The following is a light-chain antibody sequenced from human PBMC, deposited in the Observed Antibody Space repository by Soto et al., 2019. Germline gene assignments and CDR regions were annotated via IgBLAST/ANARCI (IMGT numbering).Light chain of an antibody. CDR1: QSVGKY. Sequence: EIVMTQSPATLSLSPGERATLSCRASQSVGKYLVWYQQKPGQAPRLLIYGASSRATGIPDRFSGSGSGTDFTLTISRLEPEDFAVYYCQQYGSSPLTFGGGNKGDIK. J-gene: IGKJ4*01. V-gene: IGKV3-20*01. CDR3: QQYGSSPLT. CDR2: GAS.